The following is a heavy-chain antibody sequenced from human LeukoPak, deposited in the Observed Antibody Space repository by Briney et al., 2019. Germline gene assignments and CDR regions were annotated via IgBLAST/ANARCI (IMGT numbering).Heavy chain of an antibody. J-gene: IGHJ6*03. Sequence: PGGSLRLSCAASGFTFSSYAMHWVRQAPGKGLEWVAVISYDGSNKYYADSVKGRFTISRDNAKNTLFLQMNSLRAEDTAVYYCARAKVISFYYYYYMDVWGTGTTVTVSS. CDR3: ARAKVISFYYYYYMDV. V-gene: IGHV3-30*04. D-gene: IGHD3-16*01. CDR1: GFTFSSYA. CDR2: ISYDGSNK.